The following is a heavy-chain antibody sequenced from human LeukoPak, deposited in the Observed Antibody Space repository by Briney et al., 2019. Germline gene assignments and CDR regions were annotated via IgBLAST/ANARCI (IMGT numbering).Heavy chain of an antibody. V-gene: IGHV3-9*01. CDR1: GFTFDDYA. CDR2: ISWNSGSI. Sequence: GGSLRLSCAASGFTFDDYAMHWVRQAPGKGLEWVSGISWNSGSIGYADSVKGRFTVSRDNAKNSLYLQMNSLRAEDTVLYYCAKVGYSGSFDYWGRGTLVTVSS. D-gene: IGHD1-26*01. CDR3: AKVGYSGSFDY. J-gene: IGHJ4*02.